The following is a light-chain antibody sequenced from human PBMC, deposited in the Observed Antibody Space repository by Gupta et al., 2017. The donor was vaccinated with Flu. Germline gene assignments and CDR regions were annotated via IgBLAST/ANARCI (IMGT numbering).Light chain of an antibody. Sequence: SALTHPASVSGCPGPSITISCTGTSSDVGGYNYVSWYQQHPGKAPKLMIYEVSNRPSGVSNRFSGSKSGNTASLTISGLQAEDEADYYCSSYTSSSTWVFGGGTKLTVL. CDR1: SSDVGGYNY. CDR3: SSYTSSSTWV. J-gene: IGLJ3*02. V-gene: IGLV2-14*01. CDR2: EVS.